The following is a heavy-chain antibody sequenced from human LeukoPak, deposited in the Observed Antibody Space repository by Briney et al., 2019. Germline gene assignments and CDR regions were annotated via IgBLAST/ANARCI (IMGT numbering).Heavy chain of an antibody. CDR1: GGSISSSSYY. J-gene: IGHJ5*02. D-gene: IGHD3-10*01. CDR3: ARDWNYGSGSYYTKNWFDP. Sequence: SETLSLTCTVSGGSISSSSYYWGWIRQPPGKGLEWIGSIYYSGSTYYNPSLKSRVTISVDTSKNQFSLKLSSVTAADTAVYYCARDWNYGSGSYYTKNWFDPWGQGTLVTVSS. V-gene: IGHV4-39*07. CDR2: IYYSGST.